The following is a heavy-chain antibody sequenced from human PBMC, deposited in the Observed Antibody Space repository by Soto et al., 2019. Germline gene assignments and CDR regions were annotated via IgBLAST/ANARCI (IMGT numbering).Heavy chain of an antibody. Sequence: GASVKVSCKASGYTFTSYGISWVRQAPGQGLEWMGWISAYNGNTNYAQKLQGRVTMTTDTSTSTAYMELRSLRSDDTAVYYCARDSSPYYYGSGSYYTLDGMDVWGQGTTVTVSS. D-gene: IGHD3-10*01. CDR3: ARDSSPYYYGSGSYYTLDGMDV. CDR2: ISAYNGNT. J-gene: IGHJ6*02. CDR1: GYTFTSYG. V-gene: IGHV1-18*01.